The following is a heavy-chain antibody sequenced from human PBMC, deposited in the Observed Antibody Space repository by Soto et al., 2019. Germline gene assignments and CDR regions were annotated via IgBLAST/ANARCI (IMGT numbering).Heavy chain of an antibody. Sequence: QVQLVESGGGVVQPGRSLRLSCAASGFTFSSYAMHWVRQAPGKGLEWVAVISYDGSNQYYADSVKGRFTISRDNSKNTLYLQMNSLRAEDTAVYYCARFSRGVPGLWGQGTLVTVSS. V-gene: IGHV3-30-3*01. D-gene: IGHD3-10*01. CDR2: ISYDGSNQ. CDR3: ARFSRGVPGL. CDR1: GFTFSSYA. J-gene: IGHJ4*02.